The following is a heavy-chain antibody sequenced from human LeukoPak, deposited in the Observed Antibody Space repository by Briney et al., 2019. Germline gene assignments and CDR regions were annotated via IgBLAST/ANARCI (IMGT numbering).Heavy chain of an antibody. D-gene: IGHD4-17*01. CDR2: IRYDGSNK. Sequence: GGSLRLSCAASGFTFSLFGMHWVRQAPGKGLEWVAFIRYDGSNKYYADSVKGRFTISRDNSKNTLYLQMNSLRAEDTAVYYCARGVYGDYGPFDYWGQGTLVTVSS. CDR3: ARGVYGDYGPFDY. CDR1: GFTFSLFG. J-gene: IGHJ4*02. V-gene: IGHV3-30*02.